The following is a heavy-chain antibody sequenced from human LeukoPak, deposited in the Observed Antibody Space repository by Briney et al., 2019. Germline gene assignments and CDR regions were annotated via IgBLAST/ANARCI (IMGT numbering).Heavy chain of an antibody. V-gene: IGHV1-2*02. CDR1: GYTFTGYY. CDR2: INPNSGGT. Sequence: ASVKVSCKASGYTFTGYYIHWVRQAPGQGLEWMGWINPNSGGTNYAQKFQGRVTMTRDTSISTAYMELSRLRSDDTAVYYCAREQITMVRGVIITGFFDYWGQGTLVTVSS. CDR3: AREQITMVRGVIITGFFDY. D-gene: IGHD3-10*01. J-gene: IGHJ4*02.